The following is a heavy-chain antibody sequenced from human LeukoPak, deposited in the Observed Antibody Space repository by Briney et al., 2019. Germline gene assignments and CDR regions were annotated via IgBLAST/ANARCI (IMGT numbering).Heavy chain of an antibody. CDR2: ISGSGGST. V-gene: IGHV3-23*01. J-gene: IGHJ3*02. CDR1: GFTFSSYA. D-gene: IGHD3-22*01. Sequence: GGSLSLSCAASGFTFSSYAMSWVRPAPGKGLEWVSAISGSGGSTYYADSVKGRFTISRDNSKNTLYLQMNSLRAEDTAVYYCAKSGITMIVVVTFAHDAFDIWGQGTMVTVSS. CDR3: AKSGITMIVVVTFAHDAFDI.